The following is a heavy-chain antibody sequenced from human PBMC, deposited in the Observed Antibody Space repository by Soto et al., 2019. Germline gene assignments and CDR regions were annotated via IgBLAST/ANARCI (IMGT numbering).Heavy chain of an antibody. CDR3: ARGGPSSKWLDP. CDR2: IHYSGST. Sequence: PSETLSLTCTVSGGYIRGYYWSWIRQPPGKGLEWIGYIHYSGSTDYNPSLKSRVTISVDTSKNQFSLKLNSVTAADTAVYYCARGGPSSKWLDPWGQGTLVTVSS. V-gene: IGHV4-59*01. CDR1: GGYIRGYY. D-gene: IGHD3-10*01. J-gene: IGHJ5*02.